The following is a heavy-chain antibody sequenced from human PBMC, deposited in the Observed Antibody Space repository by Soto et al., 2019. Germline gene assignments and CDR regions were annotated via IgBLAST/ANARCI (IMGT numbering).Heavy chain of an antibody. J-gene: IGHJ4*01. CDR2: TYYRSKWYY. V-gene: IGHV6-1*01. D-gene: IGHD1-26*01. Sequence: SQTLSLTCAITGDSVSSNSAGWSWVRQSPSRGLEWLGRTYYRSKWYYEYAVSVRGRITINPDTSKNQYSLQLNSVTPEDTAVYFCARGEQYSGRSFDYWGQVPLVTVSS. CDR1: GDSVSSNSAG. CDR3: ARGEQYSGRSFDY.